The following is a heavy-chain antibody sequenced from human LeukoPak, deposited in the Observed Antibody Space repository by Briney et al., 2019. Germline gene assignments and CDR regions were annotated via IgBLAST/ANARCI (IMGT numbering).Heavy chain of an antibody. J-gene: IGHJ4*02. D-gene: IGHD1-20*01. CDR2: VKGDGSVT. CDR1: GFTFSSYW. V-gene: IGHV3-74*01. Sequence: GGSLRLSCAASGFTFSSYWMHWVRQAPGKGLVWVSRVKGDGSVTNYADSVKGRFTISRDNAKNTLYLQMNSLRAEDTAVYYCAMFSYVSGTTISWGQGTLVTVSS. CDR3: AMFSYVSGTTIS.